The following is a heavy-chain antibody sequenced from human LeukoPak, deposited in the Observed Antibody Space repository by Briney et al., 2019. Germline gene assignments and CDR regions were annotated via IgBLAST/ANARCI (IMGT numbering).Heavy chain of an antibody. CDR2: ISSGSSYI. CDR3: ARCNGGTCYSDY. V-gene: IGHV3-21*01. J-gene: IGHJ4*02. D-gene: IGHD2-15*01. Sequence: PGGSLRLSCAASGFTFSTYSMNWVRQAPGKGLEWVSFISSGSSYIYYADSVKGRFTISRDNSKNTLYLEMNSLRAEDTAVYYCARCNGGTCYSDYWGQGTLVTVSS. CDR1: GFTFSTYS.